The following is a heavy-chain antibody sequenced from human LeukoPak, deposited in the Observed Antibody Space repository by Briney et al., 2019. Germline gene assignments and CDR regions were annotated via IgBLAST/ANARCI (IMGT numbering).Heavy chain of an antibody. CDR1: GSTFSSYA. CDR3: AKVVVVVVAATRKRSDAFDI. V-gene: IGHV3-23*01. CDR2: ISGSGGST. J-gene: IGHJ3*02. D-gene: IGHD2-15*01. Sequence: GGSLRLSCAASGSTFSSYAMSWVRQAPGKGLEWVSAISGSGGSTYYADSVKGRFTISRDNSKNTLYRQMNSLRAEDTAVYYCAKVVVVVVAATRKRSDAFDIWGQGTMVTVSS.